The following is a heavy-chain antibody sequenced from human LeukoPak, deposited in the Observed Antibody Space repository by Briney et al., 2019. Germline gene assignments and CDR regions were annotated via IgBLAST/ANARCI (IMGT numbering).Heavy chain of an antibody. CDR1: GYTFTNYG. D-gene: IGHD2-2*01. J-gene: IGHJ4*02. V-gene: IGHV1-18*04. Sequence: ASVKVSCKASGYTFTNYGISWVRQAPGQGLEWMAWVSANNGETRYAQNLQGRVTMTTDTSTSTTYMELRSLRSDDTAVYYCARVPPSAHQLLSSDYWGQGTQVTVSS. CDR2: VSANNGET. CDR3: ARVPPSAHQLLSSDY.